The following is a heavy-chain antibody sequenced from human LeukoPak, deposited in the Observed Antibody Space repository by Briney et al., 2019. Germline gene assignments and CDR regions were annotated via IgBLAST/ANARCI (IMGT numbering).Heavy chain of an antibody. V-gene: IGHV3-48*04. CDR3: ARDRCSGGSCYSYMDV. D-gene: IGHD2-15*01. CDR1: GFTFSSYN. CDR2: ISSSSSTI. Sequence: PGGSLRLSCAVSGFTFSSYNMNWVRQAPGKGLEWVSYISSSSSTIYYADSVKGRFTISRDNAKNSLYLQMNSLRAEDTAVYYCARDRCSGGSCYSYMDVWGKGTTVTVSS. J-gene: IGHJ6*03.